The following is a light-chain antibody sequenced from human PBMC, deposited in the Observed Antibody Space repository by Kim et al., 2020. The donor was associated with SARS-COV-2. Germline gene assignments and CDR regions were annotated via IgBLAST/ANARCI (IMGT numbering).Light chain of an antibody. Sequence: VSPGQTASITSARDNMGVKYACWYQQKPGQSPVLFIYQDSKRPSGIPERFSGSNSGNTATLTISGTQAMDEADYYCQAWDSSTGVFGGGTQLTVL. CDR2: QDS. CDR1: NMGVKY. V-gene: IGLV3-1*01. J-gene: IGLJ3*02. CDR3: QAWDSSTGV.